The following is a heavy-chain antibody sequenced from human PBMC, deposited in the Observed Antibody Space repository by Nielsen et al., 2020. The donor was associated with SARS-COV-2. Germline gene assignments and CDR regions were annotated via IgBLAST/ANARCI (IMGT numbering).Heavy chain of an antibody. CDR3: ARAPVYSSTAPDF. CDR1: DDSITSGDYF. J-gene: IGHJ4*02. CDR2: ICCSWRT. V-gene: IGHV4-30-4*01. D-gene: IGHD4-11*01. Sequence: SEILSLTCTVSDDSITSGDYFWSWIRQPPGKGLEWIGYICCSWRTTYNPSLKSRVTISVDTSKNQVSLRLASVTAADTAIYYCARAPVYSSTAPDFWGQGTLVTVSS.